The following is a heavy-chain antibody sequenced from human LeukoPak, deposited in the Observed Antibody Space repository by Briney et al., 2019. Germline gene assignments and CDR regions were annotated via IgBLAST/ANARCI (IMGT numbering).Heavy chain of an antibody. CDR2: ISAYNGNT. J-gene: IGHJ4*02. V-gene: IGHV1-18*01. CDR1: GYTFTSYG. Sequence: GASVKVSCKASGYTFTSYGISWVRQAPGQGLERMGWISAYNGNTNYAQKLQGRVTMTTDTSTSTAYMELRSLRSDDTDVYSCARDRYGHDLQLDYWGQGTLVTVSS. D-gene: IGHD1-1*01. CDR3: ARDRYGHDLQLDY.